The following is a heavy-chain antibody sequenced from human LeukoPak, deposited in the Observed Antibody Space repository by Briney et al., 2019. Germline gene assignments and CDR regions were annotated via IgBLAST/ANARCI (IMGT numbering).Heavy chain of an antibody. CDR3: AREPLGITGTPYYFDY. Sequence: SVKVSCKASGGTFSSYAISWVRQAPGQGLEWMGGIIPIFGTANYAQKFQGRVTITADESTSTAYMELSSLRSEDTAVYYCAREPLGITGTPYYFDYLGQGTLVTVSS. J-gene: IGHJ4*01. D-gene: IGHD1-20*01. CDR2: IIPIFGTA. CDR1: GGTFSSYA. V-gene: IGHV1-69*13.